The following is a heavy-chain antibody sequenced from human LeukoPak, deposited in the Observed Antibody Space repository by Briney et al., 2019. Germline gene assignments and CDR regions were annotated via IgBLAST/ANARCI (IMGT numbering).Heavy chain of an antibody. D-gene: IGHD3-10*01. CDR2: ISYDGSNK. CDR3: AKDQLVRGVIITGTFDY. Sequence: PGGSLRLSCAASGFTFSSYGMHWVRQPPGKGLEWVAVISYDGSNKYYADSVKGRFTIPRDNSKNTLYLQMHSLRAEDTAVYYCAKDQLVRGVIITGTFDYWGQGTLVTVSS. V-gene: IGHV3-30*18. J-gene: IGHJ4*02. CDR1: GFTFSSYG.